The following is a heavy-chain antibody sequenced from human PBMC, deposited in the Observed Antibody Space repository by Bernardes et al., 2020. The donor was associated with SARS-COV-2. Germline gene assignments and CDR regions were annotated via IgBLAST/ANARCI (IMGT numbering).Heavy chain of an antibody. Sequence: ASVEVSWKASEHTVSNFFMHWVRQAPGQGLEWMGLICPTDADTSYAEKFQGRVTMTRDTSTSTVYMELSALRSEDTAVYYCVRAGDQYFDSWGQGTPVTVSS. CDR2: ICPTDADT. J-gene: IGHJ4*02. CDR1: EHTVSNFF. V-gene: IGHV1-46*01. CDR3: VRAGDQYFDS. D-gene: IGHD7-27*01.